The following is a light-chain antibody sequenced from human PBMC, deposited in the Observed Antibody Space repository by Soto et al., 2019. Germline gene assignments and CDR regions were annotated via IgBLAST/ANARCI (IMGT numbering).Light chain of an antibody. Sequence: EIVMRQSPATLSVSPGESATLSCRASQSVSSVLAWYQQKPGQAPRLLIYGASTRATGIPARFSGSGSGTEFTLTISSLQSEDFAVYYCQQYNNWPPLFGQGTKVEIK. CDR3: QQYNNWPPL. V-gene: IGKV3-15*01. J-gene: IGKJ1*01. CDR2: GAS. CDR1: QSVSSV.